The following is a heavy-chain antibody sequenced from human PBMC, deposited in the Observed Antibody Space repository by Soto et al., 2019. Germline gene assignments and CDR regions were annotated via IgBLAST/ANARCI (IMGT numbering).Heavy chain of an antibody. J-gene: IGHJ4*02. V-gene: IGHV3-73*01. Sequence: EVQLVESGGGLVQPAGSLKLSCSDSGFMFSGSAIHWVRRASGKGQEWVGRIRSKANSYATAYAASVKGRFTISRDDSKNTAYLQMSSLKTEDTAVYYCTTRGDGYNADYDYWGQGTLVTVSS. CDR2: IRSKANSYAT. CDR1: GFMFSGSA. CDR3: TTRGDGYNADYDY. D-gene: IGHD5-12*01.